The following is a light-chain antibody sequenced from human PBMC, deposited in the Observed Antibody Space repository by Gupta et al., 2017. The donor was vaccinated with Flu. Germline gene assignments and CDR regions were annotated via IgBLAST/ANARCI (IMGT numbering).Light chain of an antibody. Sequence: QSVLTQSPSASGTPGQTVTISCSGSSSNIGSNYVYWYQHLPPTAPKLLIYRIFQRPSGVPDRFSGSKSGTSASLVISGLRSEDEADYYCAVWDDTLDAVVFGGGTKLTVL. CDR2: RIF. V-gene: IGLV1-47*01. J-gene: IGLJ2*01. CDR1: SSNIGSNY. CDR3: AVWDDTLDAVV.